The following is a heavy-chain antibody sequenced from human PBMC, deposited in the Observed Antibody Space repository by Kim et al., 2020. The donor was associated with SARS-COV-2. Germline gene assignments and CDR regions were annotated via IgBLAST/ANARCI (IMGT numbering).Heavy chain of an antibody. CDR3: ARVPGGSVFDY. V-gene: IGHV1-18*01. Sequence: TNYAQKLQGRVTMTTDTSTSTAYMELRSLRSDDTAVYYCARVPGGSVFDYWGQGTLVTVSS. CDR2: T. J-gene: IGHJ4*02. D-gene: IGHD3-10*01.